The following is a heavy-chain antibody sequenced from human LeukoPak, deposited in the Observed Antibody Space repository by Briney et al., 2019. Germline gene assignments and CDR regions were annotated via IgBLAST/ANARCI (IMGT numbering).Heavy chain of an antibody. V-gene: IGHV3-23*01. CDR1: GFTFSSYV. D-gene: IGHD3-22*01. CDR2: ISGSGDST. J-gene: IGHJ2*01. Sequence: PGGSLRLSCAASGFTFSSYVINWVRQAPGKGLEWVSAISGSGDSTYYADSVKGRFTISRDNSKNTLYLQMNSLRAEDTAVYYCARGGIRDSSGWSNWYFDLWGRGTLVTVSS. CDR3: ARGGIRDSSGWSNWYFDL.